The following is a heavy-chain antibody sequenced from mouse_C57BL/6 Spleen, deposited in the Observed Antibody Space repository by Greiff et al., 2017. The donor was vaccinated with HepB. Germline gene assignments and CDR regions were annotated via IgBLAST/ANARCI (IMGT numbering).Heavy chain of an antibody. CDR3: ARQDYYGMDY. V-gene: IGHV1-18*01. Sequence: VQLQQSGPELVKPGASVKIPCKASGYTFTDYNMDWVKQSHGKSLEWIGDINPNNGGTNYNQKFKGKATLTVAKSSSTAYMELRSLTSEDTAVYYCARQDYYGMDYWGQGTSVTVSS. J-gene: IGHJ4*01. CDR1: GYTFTDYN. CDR2: INPNNGGT.